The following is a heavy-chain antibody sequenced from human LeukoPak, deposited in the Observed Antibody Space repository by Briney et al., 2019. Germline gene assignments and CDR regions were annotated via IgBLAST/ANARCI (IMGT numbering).Heavy chain of an antibody. D-gene: IGHD5-12*01. J-gene: IGHJ4*02. CDR1: GFTFSSYG. CDR2: IWYDGSNK. CDR3: ARGWRSYSGYDSGFDY. V-gene: IGHV3-33*01. Sequence: GGSLRLSCAASGFTFSSYGMHWARQAPGKGLEWVAVIWYDGSNKYYADSVKGRFTISRDNSKNTLYLQMNSLRAEDTAVYYCARGWRSYSGYDSGFDYWGQGTLATVSS.